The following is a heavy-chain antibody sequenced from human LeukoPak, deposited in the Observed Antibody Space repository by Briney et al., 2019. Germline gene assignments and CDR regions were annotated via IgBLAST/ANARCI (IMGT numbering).Heavy chain of an antibody. V-gene: IGHV3-33*01. Sequence: PGRSLRLSCAASGFTFSSYGMHWVRQAPGKGLEWVAVIWYDGSNKYYADSVKGRFTISRDNSKNTLYLQMNSLRAEDTAVYYCARSSHSHYYDTSFDYWGQGTLVTVSS. D-gene: IGHD3-22*01. CDR3: ARSSHSHYYDTSFDY. CDR2: IWYDGSNK. CDR1: GFTFSSYG. J-gene: IGHJ4*02.